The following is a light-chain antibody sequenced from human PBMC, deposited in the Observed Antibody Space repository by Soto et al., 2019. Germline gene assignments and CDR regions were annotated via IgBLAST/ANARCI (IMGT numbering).Light chain of an antibody. Sequence: QSDLTQPASVSGSPVQAITISCTGTSSDVGGYNYVSWYQQHPGKAPKLMIYEVSNRPSGVSNRFSGSKSGNTASLTISGLQAEDEADYYCSSYTTSSSLYVFGSGTKVTVL. J-gene: IGLJ1*01. CDR2: EVS. CDR3: SSYTTSSSLYV. CDR1: SSDVGGYNY. V-gene: IGLV2-14*01.